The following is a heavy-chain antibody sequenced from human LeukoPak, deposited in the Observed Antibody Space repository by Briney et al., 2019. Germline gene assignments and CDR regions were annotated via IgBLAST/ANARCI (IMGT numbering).Heavy chain of an antibody. D-gene: IGHD3-10*01. J-gene: IGHJ4*02. V-gene: IGHV4-38-2*02. Sequence: SETLSLTCTVSGYSISSGYYWGWIRQPPGKGLAWIGSIYHSGSTYYNPSLKSRVTISVDTSNNQFSLKLSSVTAADTAVYYCARGLRSMVRGVIAFYFDYWGQGTLVTVSS. CDR1: GYSISSGYY. CDR3: ARGLRSMVRGVIAFYFDY. CDR2: IYHSGST.